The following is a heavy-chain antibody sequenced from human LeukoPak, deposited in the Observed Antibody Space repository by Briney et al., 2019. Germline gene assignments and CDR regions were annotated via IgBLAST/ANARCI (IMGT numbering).Heavy chain of an antibody. J-gene: IGHJ4*02. CDR2: IYYSGST. CDR3: ARVGECYYDSSGYSYVDY. D-gene: IGHD3-22*01. V-gene: IGHV4-30-4*01. Sequence: SETLSLTCTVSGGSISSGDYYWSWIRQPPGKGLEWIGYIYYSGSTYYNPSLKSRVTISVDTSKNQFSLKLSSVTAADTAVYYCARVGECYYDSSGYSYVDYWGQGTLVTVSS. CDR1: GGSISSGDYY.